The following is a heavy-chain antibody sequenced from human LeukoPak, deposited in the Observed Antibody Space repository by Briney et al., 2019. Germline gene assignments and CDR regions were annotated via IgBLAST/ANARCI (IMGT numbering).Heavy chain of an antibody. Sequence: GASVKVSRKASGYTFTSYGISWVRQAPGQGLEWMGWISAYNGNTNYAQKLQGRVTMTTDTSTSTAYMELRSLRSDDTAVYYCAREAPRLHSPPIYYYYYGMDVWGQGTTVTVSS. D-gene: IGHD4-11*01. CDR3: AREAPRLHSPPIYYYYYGMDV. CDR2: ISAYNGNT. CDR1: GYTFTSYG. V-gene: IGHV1-18*01. J-gene: IGHJ6*02.